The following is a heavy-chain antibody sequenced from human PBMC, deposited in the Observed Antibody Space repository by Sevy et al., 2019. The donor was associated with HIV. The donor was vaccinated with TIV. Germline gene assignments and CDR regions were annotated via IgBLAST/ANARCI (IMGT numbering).Heavy chain of an antibody. Sequence: GGSLRLSCAASGFTFSSYSMNWVRQAPGKGLEWVSSISSSSGYIYYADSVKGRFTISRDNAKNSLYLQMNSLRAEDTALYYCARAGRLLRFLEWLEALDYWGQETLVTVSS. V-gene: IGHV3-21*01. CDR2: ISSSSGYI. CDR3: ARAGRLLRFLEWLEALDY. D-gene: IGHD3-3*01. J-gene: IGHJ4*02. CDR1: GFTFSSYS.